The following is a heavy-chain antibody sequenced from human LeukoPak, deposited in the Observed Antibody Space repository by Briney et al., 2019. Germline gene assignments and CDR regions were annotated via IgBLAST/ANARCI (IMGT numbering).Heavy chain of an antibody. Sequence: PGGSLRLSCAASGFTFSSYVLHWVRQSPGKGLEWVAVMYTGGGRYYGDSVKGRFTISRDNSKNTVFLQMNSLRVEDTALYYCTRGQSYCGADCYSDWGQGTLVTVSS. V-gene: IGHV3-66*01. J-gene: IGHJ4*02. D-gene: IGHD2-21*02. CDR3: TRGQSYCGADCYSD. CDR2: MYTGGGR. CDR1: GFTFSSYV.